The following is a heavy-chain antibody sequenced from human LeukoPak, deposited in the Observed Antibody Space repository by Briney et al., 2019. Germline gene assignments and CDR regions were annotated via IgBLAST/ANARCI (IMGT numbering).Heavy chain of an antibody. CDR3: ARHDYSNPLDY. V-gene: IGHV4-38-2*01. CDR1: GYSISSGYY. CDR2: IYHSGST. Sequence: SETLSLTCAVSGYSISSGYYWGWIRQPPGKGLEWIGTIYHSGSTYYNPSVKSPVTRSVDTSKNPFSLKLSSVTAADTAVYYCARHDYSNPLDYWGQGTLVTVSS. D-gene: IGHD4-11*01. J-gene: IGHJ4*02.